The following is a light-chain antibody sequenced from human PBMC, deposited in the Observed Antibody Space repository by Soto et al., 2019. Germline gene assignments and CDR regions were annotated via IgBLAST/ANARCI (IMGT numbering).Light chain of an antibody. Sequence: LTQPASVSWSPGQSITLSCTGTISDGGAYNYVSWYQQHPGKAPKLIIYEDSNRAAADSNRFSGSKSGNTASLTIFGLQAGDEADYFCSSYVATSLVVFCGGTTPPVL. V-gene: IGLV2-14*01. CDR2: EDS. CDR1: ISDGGAYNY. J-gene: IGLJ2*01. CDR3: SSYVATSLVV.